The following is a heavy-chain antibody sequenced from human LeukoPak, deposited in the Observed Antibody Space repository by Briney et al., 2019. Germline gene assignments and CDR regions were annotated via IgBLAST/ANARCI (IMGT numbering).Heavy chain of an antibody. D-gene: IGHD2-2*01. CDR2: INHSGST. J-gene: IGHJ3*02. CDR3: ARGHDLGYCSSSSCSDAFDI. CDR1: GGSFSGYY. V-gene: IGHV4-34*01. Sequence: SETLSLTCAVYGGSFSGYYWSWIRQPPGKGLEWIGEINHSGSTNYNPSLKSRVTISVDTSKNQFSLKLSSVTAADTAVYYCARGHDLGYCSSSSCSDAFDIWGQGTMVTVSS.